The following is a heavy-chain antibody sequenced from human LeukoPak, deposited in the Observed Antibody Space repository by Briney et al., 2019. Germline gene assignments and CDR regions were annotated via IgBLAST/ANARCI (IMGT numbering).Heavy chain of an antibody. CDR2: IYPGDSDT. D-gene: IGHD2-2*01. V-gene: IGHV5-51*01. CDR1: GYSFTSYW. Sequence: GESLKISCKGSGYSFTSYWIGWVRQMPGKGLEWMGIIYPGDSDTRYSPSFQGQVTISADKSISTAYLQWSSLKASDTAMYYCARGNSYYCSSTSCSHVDYWGQGTLVTVSS. J-gene: IGHJ4*02. CDR3: ARGNSYYCSSTSCSHVDY.